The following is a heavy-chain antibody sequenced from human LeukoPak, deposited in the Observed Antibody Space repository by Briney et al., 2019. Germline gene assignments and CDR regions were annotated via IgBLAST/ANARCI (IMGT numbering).Heavy chain of an antibody. CDR1: GGTFSSYA. D-gene: IGHD3-22*01. Sequence: SVNVSCKASGGTFSSYAISWVRQAPGQGLEWMGVIIPIFGTANYAQKFQGRVTITADESMSTAFMELSSLRSEDTAVYYCARLLGSGDYYDSSGYPIGLFDPWGQGTLVTVSS. J-gene: IGHJ5*02. V-gene: IGHV1-69*01. CDR2: IIPIFGTA. CDR3: ARLLGSGDYYDSSGYPIGLFDP.